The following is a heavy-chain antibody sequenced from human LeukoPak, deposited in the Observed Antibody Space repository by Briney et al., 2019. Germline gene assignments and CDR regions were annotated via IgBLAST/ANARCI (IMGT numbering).Heavy chain of an antibody. Sequence: GGSLRLSCATSGFTFSNAWMSWVRQAPGKGLEWVGRIKSQTDGGTTEYAAPVKGRFILSRDDSKNTVYLQMNSLKIDDTAVYYCTTMPPWVTTGYFNYWGQGILVTVSS. J-gene: IGHJ4*02. CDR3: TTMPPWVTTGYFNY. V-gene: IGHV3-15*01. D-gene: IGHD2-21*02. CDR2: IKSQTDGGTT. CDR1: GFTFSNAW.